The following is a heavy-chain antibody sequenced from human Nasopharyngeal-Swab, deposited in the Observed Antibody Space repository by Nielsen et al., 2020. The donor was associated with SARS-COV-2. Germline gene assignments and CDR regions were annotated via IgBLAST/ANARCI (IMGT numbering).Heavy chain of an antibody. D-gene: IGHD1-26*01. CDR2: INHSGST. Sequence: SETLSPTCAVYSGSFSGYYWSWIRQPPGKGLEWIGEINHSGSTNYNPSLKSRVTISVDTSKNQFSLKVSSVTAADTAVYYCAGKSGSYYYYYGMDVWGQGTTVTVSS. CDR3: AGKSGSYYYYYGMDV. CDR1: SGSFSGYY. V-gene: IGHV4-34*01. J-gene: IGHJ6*02.